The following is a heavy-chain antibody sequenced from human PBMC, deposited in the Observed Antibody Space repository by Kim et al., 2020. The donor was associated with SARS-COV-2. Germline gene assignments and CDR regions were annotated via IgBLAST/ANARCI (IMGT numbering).Heavy chain of an antibody. Sequence: ASVKVSCKASGYSFTSYGISWVRQAPGQRPEWMGWISVYNGNTNYAQKFQDRVTLTRDTYTSTAYMELRSLRSDDTAVYYCARQAYYYDSSRFDPWGQGTLVTVSS. J-gene: IGHJ5*02. CDR1: GYSFTSYG. V-gene: IGHV1-18*01. D-gene: IGHD3-22*01. CDR3: ARQAYYYDSSRFDP. CDR2: ISVYNGNT.